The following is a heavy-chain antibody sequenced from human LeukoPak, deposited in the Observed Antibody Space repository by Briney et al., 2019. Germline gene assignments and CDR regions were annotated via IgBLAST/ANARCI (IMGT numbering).Heavy chain of an antibody. Sequence: GGSLRLSCAASGFTFSSYAMSWVRQAPGKGLEWVSAISASGGTTYYADSVKGHFTISRDNSKNTLYLQMNSLRAEDTAVYYCAKDRAISGYSDYWGQGTLVTVSS. D-gene: IGHD3-22*01. J-gene: IGHJ4*02. V-gene: IGHV3-23*01. CDR2: ISASGGTT. CDR1: GFTFSSYA. CDR3: AKDRAISGYSDY.